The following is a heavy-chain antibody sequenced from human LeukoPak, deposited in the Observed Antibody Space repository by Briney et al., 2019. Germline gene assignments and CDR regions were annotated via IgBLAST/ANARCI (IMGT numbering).Heavy chain of an antibody. D-gene: IGHD2-2*01. CDR3: ARLTIPVKALAGIVVVPAARYFDL. Sequence: SETLSLTCAVYGGSFSGYYWSWIRQPPGKGLEWIGEINHSGSTNYNPPLKSRVTISVDTSKNQFSLKLSSVTAADTAVYYCARLTIPVKALAGIVVVPAARYFDLWGRGTLVTVSS. J-gene: IGHJ2*01. CDR1: GGSFSGYY. CDR2: INHSGST. V-gene: IGHV4-34*01.